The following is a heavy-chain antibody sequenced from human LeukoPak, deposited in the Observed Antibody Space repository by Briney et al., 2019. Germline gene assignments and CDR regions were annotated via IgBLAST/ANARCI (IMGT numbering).Heavy chain of an antibody. CDR1: GYSISSGFY. J-gene: IGHJ5*02. V-gene: IGHV4-38-2*02. D-gene: IGHD4-17*01. Sequence: PSETLSLTCTVSGYSISSGFYWGWIRPPPGKGLEWIGSVYHSGKTYSNPSLKSRVTISVDMSKTQFSLKLRSVTAADTAVYFCVRDHYSDYGDANWFDPWGQGTLVTVSS. CDR3: VRDHYSDYGDANWFDP. CDR2: VYHSGKT.